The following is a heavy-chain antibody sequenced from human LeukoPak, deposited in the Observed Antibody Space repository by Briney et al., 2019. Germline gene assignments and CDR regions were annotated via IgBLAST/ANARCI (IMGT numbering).Heavy chain of an antibody. Sequence: GGSLRLSCAASGFTFSNYGMHWVRQAPGKGLEWVAFIRYDGSNKYYADSVKGRFTISRDNSKNTLYLQMNSLRAEDTAVYYCAKDDVGVTMVRGVIIRNYYYYYMDVWGKGTTVTISS. CDR1: GFTFSNYG. D-gene: IGHD3-10*01. CDR3: AKDDVGVTMVRGVIIRNYYYYYMDV. V-gene: IGHV3-30*02. CDR2: IRYDGSNK. J-gene: IGHJ6*03.